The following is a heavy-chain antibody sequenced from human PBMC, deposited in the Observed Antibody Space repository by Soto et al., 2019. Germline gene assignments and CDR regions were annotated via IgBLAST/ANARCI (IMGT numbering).Heavy chain of an antibody. CDR2: IIPIIGTA. J-gene: IGHJ4*02. V-gene: IGHV1-69*01. Sequence: QVQLVQSGAEVKKPGSSVKVSCKASGGTFNNYAISWVRQAPGQGLEWMGGIIPIIGTADYAHKFQGRLAISADESTGTTFMELSSLRSEDTALYYWARGGVDVVATSALDYWCQGTLVTVSS. CDR1: GGTFNNYA. CDR3: ARGGVDVVATSALDY. D-gene: IGHD5-12*01.